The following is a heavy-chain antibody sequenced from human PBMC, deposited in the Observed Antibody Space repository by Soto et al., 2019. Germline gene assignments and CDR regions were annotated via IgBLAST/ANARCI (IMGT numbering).Heavy chain of an antibody. CDR2: ISGSGGST. CDR3: AKGISSWYNYPFDY. CDR1: GFTFSSYA. V-gene: IGHV3-23*01. Sequence: GGSLRLSCAASGFTFSSYAMSWVRQAPGKGLEWVSAISGSGGSTYYADSVKGRFTISRDNSKNTLYLQMNSLRDEDTAVYYCAKGISSWYNYPFDYWGQGTLVTVSS. J-gene: IGHJ4*02. D-gene: IGHD6-13*01.